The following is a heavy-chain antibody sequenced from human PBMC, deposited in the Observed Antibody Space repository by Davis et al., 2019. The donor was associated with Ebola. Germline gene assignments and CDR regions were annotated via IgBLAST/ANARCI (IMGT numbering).Heavy chain of an antibody. J-gene: IGHJ4*02. D-gene: IGHD6-19*01. CDR1: GFTFSSYW. V-gene: IGHV3-7*01. CDR2: IKQDGSEK. CDR3: ARVYSSGWPPYFDY. Sequence: GESLKISCAASGFTFSSYWMSWVRQAPGKGLEWVANIKQDGSEKYYVDSVKGRFTISRDNAKNSLYLQMNSLRAEDTAVYYCARVYSSGWPPYFDYWGQGTLVTVSS.